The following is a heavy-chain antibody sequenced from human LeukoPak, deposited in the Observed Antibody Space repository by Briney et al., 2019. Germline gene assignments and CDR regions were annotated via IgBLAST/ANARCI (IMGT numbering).Heavy chain of an antibody. CDR3: AKDYDTSGYYYNYYYGMDV. J-gene: IGHJ6*02. CDR1: GFTFSSYW. CDR2: INSDGSTT. Sequence: GGSLRLSCGASGFTFSSYWMHWVRQAPGKGLVWISRINSDGSTTSYADSVRGRFAISRDNSKNTLYLQMNSLRAEDTAVYYCAKDYDTSGYYYNYYYGMDVWGQGTTVTVSS. V-gene: IGHV3-74*01. D-gene: IGHD3-22*01.